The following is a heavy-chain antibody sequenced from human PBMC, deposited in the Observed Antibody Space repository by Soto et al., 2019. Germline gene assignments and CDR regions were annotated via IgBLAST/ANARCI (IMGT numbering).Heavy chain of an antibody. Sequence: GGSLRLSCAASGFTFSSYEMNWVRQAPGKGLEWVSYISSSGSTIYYADSAKGRFTISRDNAKNSLYLQMNSLRAEDPAVYYCASLYSSSAFDIWGQGTMVTVSS. CDR3: ASLYSSSAFDI. CDR1: GFTFSSYE. V-gene: IGHV3-48*03. CDR2: ISSSGSTI. J-gene: IGHJ3*02. D-gene: IGHD6-6*01.